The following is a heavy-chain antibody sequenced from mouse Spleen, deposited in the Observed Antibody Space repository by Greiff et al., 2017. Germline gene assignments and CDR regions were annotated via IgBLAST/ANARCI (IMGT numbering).Heavy chain of an antibody. V-gene: IGHV5-6*02. Sequence: DVMLVESGGDLVKPGGSLKLSCAASGFTFSSYGMSWVRQTPDKRLEWVATISSGGSYTYYPDSVKGRFTISRDNAKNTLYLQMSSLKSEDTAMYYCARRKNYDYDEAWFAYWGQGTLVTVSA. CDR2: ISSGGSYT. CDR1: GFTFSSYG. CDR3: ARRKNYDYDEAWFAY. D-gene: IGHD2-4*01. J-gene: IGHJ3*01.